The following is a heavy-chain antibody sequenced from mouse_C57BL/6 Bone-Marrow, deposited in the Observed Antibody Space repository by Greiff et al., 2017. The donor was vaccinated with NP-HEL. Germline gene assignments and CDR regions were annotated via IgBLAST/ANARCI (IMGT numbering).Heavy chain of an antibody. CDR2: INPNNGGT. V-gene: IGHV1-26*01. J-gene: IGHJ3*01. CDR3: AGFITTAPWFAY. Sequence: EVQLQQSGPELVKPGASVKISCKASGYTFTDYYMNWVKQSHGKSLEWIGDINPNNGGTSYNQKFKGKATLTVDKSSSTAYMELRSLTSEDSAVYYCAGFITTAPWFAYWGQGTLVTVSA. CDR1: GYTFTDYY. D-gene: IGHD1-1*01.